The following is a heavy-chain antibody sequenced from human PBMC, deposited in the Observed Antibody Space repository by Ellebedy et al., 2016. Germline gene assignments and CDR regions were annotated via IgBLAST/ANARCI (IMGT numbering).Heavy chain of an antibody. Sequence: GESLKISCAASGFTINPYSMTWVRQAPGKGLEWVATIKRDGDDEYYVDSVKGRFPVSRDNAKNSVYLQMNSLRADDTAVYYCARDRSGWSRDCWGQGTLVTVSS. D-gene: IGHD6-19*01. V-gene: IGHV3-7*01. CDR2: IKRDGDDE. CDR1: GFTINPYS. J-gene: IGHJ4*02. CDR3: ARDRSGWSRDC.